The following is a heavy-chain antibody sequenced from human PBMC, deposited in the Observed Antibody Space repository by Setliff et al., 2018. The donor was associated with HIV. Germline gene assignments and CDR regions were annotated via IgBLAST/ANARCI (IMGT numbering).Heavy chain of an antibody. V-gene: IGHV4-61*02. CDR1: GDSISSGASY. Sequence: SETLSLTCSVSGDSISSGASYWSWIRQPAGKGLEWIGRIYISGSTNYSPSLKSRVSMSVDTSKNQFSLKLNSVTAADTAVYYCARDRSYYDSGGYYYAGWFDPWGRGTLVTVSS. D-gene: IGHD3-22*01. CDR2: IYISGST. CDR3: ARDRSYYDSGGYYYAGWFDP. J-gene: IGHJ5*02.